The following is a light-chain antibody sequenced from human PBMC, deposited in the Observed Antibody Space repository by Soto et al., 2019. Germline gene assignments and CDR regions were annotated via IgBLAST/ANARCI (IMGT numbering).Light chain of an antibody. CDR1: QSVSNN. CDR2: GAS. CDR3: QQYNNWPLT. V-gene: IGKV3-15*01. Sequence: EIVMTQSPATLSVSPGERATLSCRASQSVSNNYLAWYQQKPGQAPRLLIYGASTRATGIPARFSGSGSGTEFTLTISSLQSEDFAVYYCQQYNNWPLTFGQGTKVDIK. J-gene: IGKJ1*01.